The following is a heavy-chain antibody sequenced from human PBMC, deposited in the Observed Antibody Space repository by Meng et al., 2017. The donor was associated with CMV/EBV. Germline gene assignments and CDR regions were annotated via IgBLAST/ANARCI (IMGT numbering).Heavy chain of an antibody. CDR1: GFTFSSYG. V-gene: IGHV3-30*02. CDR3: AKDGRADIVVVPAAIDY. CDR2: IRYDGSNK. D-gene: IGHD2-2*01. J-gene: IGHJ4*02. Sequence: GGSLRLSCAASGFTFSSYGMHWVRQAPGKGLEWVAFIRYDGSNKYYADSVKGRFTISRDNSKNTLYLQMNSLRAEDTAVHYCAKDGRADIVVVPAAIDYWGQGTLVTVSS.